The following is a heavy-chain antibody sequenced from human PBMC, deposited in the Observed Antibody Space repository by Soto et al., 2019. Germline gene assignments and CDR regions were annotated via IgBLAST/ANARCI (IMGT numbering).Heavy chain of an antibody. CDR1: GFTFSSYG. CDR3: ARDHLQYTSSWYGAFDV. D-gene: IGHD6-13*01. V-gene: IGHV3-33*01. J-gene: IGHJ3*01. Sequence: GGSLRLSCAASGFTFSSYGIHWVRQAPGKGLEWVAVIWYDGTNIYYADSVKGRFTISRDNSKNTLYLQMNSLRAEDTAVYYCARDHLQYTSSWYGAFDVWGQGTRVTVS. CDR2: IWYDGTNI.